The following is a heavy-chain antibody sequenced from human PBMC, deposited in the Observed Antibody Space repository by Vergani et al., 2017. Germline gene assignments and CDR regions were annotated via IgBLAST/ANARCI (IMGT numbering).Heavy chain of an antibody. J-gene: IGHJ5*02. CDR3: ARRSMITFGGVIVHNWFDP. Sequence: EVQLVQSGAEVKKPGESLKISCKGSGYSFTSYWIGWVRQMPGKGLEWMGIIYPGDSDTRYSPSFQGQVTISAEKSISTAYLQWSSLKASDTAMYYCARRSMITFGGVIVHNWFDPWGQGTLVTVSS. V-gene: IGHV5-51*01. CDR1: GYSFTSYW. CDR2: IYPGDSDT. D-gene: IGHD3-16*02.